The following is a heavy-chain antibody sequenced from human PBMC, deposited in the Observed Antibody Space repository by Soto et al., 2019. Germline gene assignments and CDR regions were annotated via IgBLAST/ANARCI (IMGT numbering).Heavy chain of an antibody. V-gene: IGHV3-33*06. CDR3: AQDVGHSWSYYFAF. CDR1: GFTFSSYG. CDR2: IWYEGANE. D-gene: IGHD6-13*01. J-gene: IGHJ4*02. Sequence: QVQLVESGGGVVQPGTSLRLSCATSGFTFSSYGMYWVRQAPGKGLGWVAVIWYEGANEYYADSVKGRFTISRDNSXNTRYLPISSLRPEDTAIYYCAQDVGHSWSYYFAFWGQGTLVAVSS.